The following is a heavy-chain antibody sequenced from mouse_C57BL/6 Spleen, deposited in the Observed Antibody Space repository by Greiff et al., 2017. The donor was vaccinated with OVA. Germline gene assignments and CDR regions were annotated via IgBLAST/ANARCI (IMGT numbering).Heavy chain of an antibody. Sequence: LQESGAELVRPGASVTLSCKASGYTFTDYEMHWVKQTPVHGLEWIGAIDPETGGTAYNQKFKGKAILTADKSSSTAYMELRSLTSDDSAVYYCTRGNYALDYWGQGTSVTVSS. CDR2: IDPETGGT. V-gene: IGHV1-15*01. CDR1: GYTFTDYE. J-gene: IGHJ4*01. CDR3: TRGNYALDY.